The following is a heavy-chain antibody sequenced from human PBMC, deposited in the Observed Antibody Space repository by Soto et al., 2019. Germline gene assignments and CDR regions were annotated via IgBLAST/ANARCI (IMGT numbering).Heavy chain of an antibody. CDR1: GFPFSPYS. Sequence: GGSLGLSCAVSGFPFSPYSMNWVRQAPGKGLEWVSYISGTSRTIRYADSVRGRFTISRDNAQNSLYLQIDSLRADDTAVYYCARDVTYSFDYWGQGSLVTVSS. V-gene: IGHV3-48*01. J-gene: IGHJ4*02. CDR2: ISGTSRTI. D-gene: IGHD2-21*02. CDR3: ARDVTYSFDY.